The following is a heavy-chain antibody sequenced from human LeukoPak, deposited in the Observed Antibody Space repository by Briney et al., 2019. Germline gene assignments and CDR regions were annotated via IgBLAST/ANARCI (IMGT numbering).Heavy chain of an antibody. V-gene: IGHV3-74*01. CDR3: AKLFGELSDY. J-gene: IGHJ4*02. CDR1: GFTFSSYW. D-gene: IGHD3-10*02. Sequence: TGGSLRLSCAASGFTFSSYWMHWVRQAPGKGLVWVSRINGDGSDTSYADAVRGRFTISRDNAKNTVFLQMNSLRAEDTAVYYCAKLFGELSDYWGQGTLVTVSS. CDR2: INGDGSDT.